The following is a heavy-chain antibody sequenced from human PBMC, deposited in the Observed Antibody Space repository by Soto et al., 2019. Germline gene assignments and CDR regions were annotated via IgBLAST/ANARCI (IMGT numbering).Heavy chain of an antibody. D-gene: IGHD1-1*01. Sequence: QVQLQQWGAGLLKPSETLSLTCAVYGGSFSGYYWSWIRQPPGKGLEWIGEINHSGSTNYNPSLKSRVTIAVDTSKNQFSLKLSSVTAADTAVYYWARGDWNYCGMDVWGQGTTVTVSS. CDR2: INHSGST. CDR1: GGSFSGYY. V-gene: IGHV4-34*01. J-gene: IGHJ6*02. CDR3: ARGDWNYCGMDV.